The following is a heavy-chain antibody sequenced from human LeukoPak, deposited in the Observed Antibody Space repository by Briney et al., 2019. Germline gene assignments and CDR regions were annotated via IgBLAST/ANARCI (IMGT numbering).Heavy chain of an antibody. CDR3: ARVVAVAGLGFFDY. Sequence: SETLSLTCTVSGGSISSYYWSWIRQPPGKGLEWIGYIYYSGSTNYNPSLRSRVTISVDTSKNQFSLKLSSVTAADTAVYYCARVVAVAGLGFFDYWGQGTLVTVSS. D-gene: IGHD6-19*01. CDR1: GGSISSYY. J-gene: IGHJ4*02. V-gene: IGHV4-59*01. CDR2: IYYSGST.